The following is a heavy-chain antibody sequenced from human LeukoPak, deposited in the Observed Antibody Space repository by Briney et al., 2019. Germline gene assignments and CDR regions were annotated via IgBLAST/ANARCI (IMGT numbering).Heavy chain of an antibody. D-gene: IGHD3-16*01. CDR3: ARAMSTFGGVRNYFDS. Sequence: PGGSLRLSCAAPGFTFSSYSMNWVRQAPGKGLEWVSYISSSSSTIYYADSVKGRFTISRDNAKSSLDLQMNSLRAEDTAVYYCARAMSTFGGVRNYFDSWGQGTLATVSS. J-gene: IGHJ4*02. CDR1: GFTFSSYS. CDR2: ISSSSSTI. V-gene: IGHV3-48*04.